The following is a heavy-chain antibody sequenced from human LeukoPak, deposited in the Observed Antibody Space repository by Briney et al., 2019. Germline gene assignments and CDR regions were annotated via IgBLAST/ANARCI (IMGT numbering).Heavy chain of an antibody. CDR2: INRDGSTT. CDR1: GFTFSNYW. Sequence: GGSLRLSCAASGFTFSNYWVHWVRQAPGKGLVWVSRINRDGSTTNYADSVKGRLTVSRDNAKNTLNLQMNSLRAEDTAVYYCARDKKSGESSEIDYWGQGTLVTVSS. CDR3: ARDKKSGESSEIDY. V-gene: IGHV3-74*01. D-gene: IGHD3-10*01. J-gene: IGHJ4*02.